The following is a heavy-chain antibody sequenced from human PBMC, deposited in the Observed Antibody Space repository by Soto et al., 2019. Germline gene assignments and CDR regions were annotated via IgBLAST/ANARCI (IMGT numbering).Heavy chain of an antibody. CDR3: ARGDCVGGSCYSLAGSFYYYMDV. CDR1: GFTFSNNW. V-gene: IGHV3-74*01. D-gene: IGHD2-15*01. CDR2: TNSDGSTS. J-gene: IGHJ6*03. Sequence: EVQLVESGGGLVQPGGSLRLSCAASGFTFSNNWMYWVRQAPGKGLVWVSRTNSDGSTSSYADSVKGRFTISRHNAKTTLYLQMNSLRAEDTAVYYCARGDCVGGSCYSLAGSFYYYMDVWGKGPTVTVFS.